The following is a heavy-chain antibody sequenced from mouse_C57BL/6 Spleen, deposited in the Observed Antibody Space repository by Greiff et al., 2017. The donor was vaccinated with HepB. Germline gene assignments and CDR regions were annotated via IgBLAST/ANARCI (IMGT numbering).Heavy chain of an antibody. CDR2: ISGGGGNT. CDR3: ARQESLYYYGSSYGAMDY. V-gene: IGHV5-9*01. Sequence: EVQVVESGGGLVKPGGSLKLSCAASGFTFSSYTMSWVRQTPEKRLEWVATISGGGGNTYYPDSVKGRFTISRDNAKNTLYLQMSSLRSEDTALYYCARQESLYYYGSSYGAMDYWGQGTSVTVSS. J-gene: IGHJ4*01. CDR1: GFTFSSYT. D-gene: IGHD1-1*01.